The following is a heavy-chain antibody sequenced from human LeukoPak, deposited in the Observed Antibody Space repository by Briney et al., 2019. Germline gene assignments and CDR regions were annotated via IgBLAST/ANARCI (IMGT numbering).Heavy chain of an antibody. Sequence: GGSLRLSCAASGFTVSSNYMSWVRQAPWKGLEWVSVIYSGGSTYYADSVKGRFTISRDNSKHTLYLQMNSLRAEDTAVYYCARGLTYDILTGYYPHWGQGTLVTVSS. J-gene: IGHJ4*02. V-gene: IGHV3-53*01. CDR2: IYSGGST. D-gene: IGHD3-9*01. CDR1: GFTVSSNY. CDR3: ARGLTYDILTGYYPH.